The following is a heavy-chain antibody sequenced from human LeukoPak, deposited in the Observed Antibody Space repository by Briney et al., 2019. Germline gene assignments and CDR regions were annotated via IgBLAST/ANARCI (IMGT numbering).Heavy chain of an antibody. D-gene: IGHD3-22*01. CDR3: AKKGYDGSDYDLDY. Sequence: GGSLRLSCAASGFAFSTYAMIWVRQAPGKGLEWVSSISTGGRTYYIDSVKGRFTISRDNSETTLFLQMNSLRAEDTAVYYCAKKGYDGSDYDLDYWGQGTLVTVSS. CDR2: ISTGGRT. CDR1: GFAFSTYA. V-gene: IGHV3-23*01. J-gene: IGHJ4*02.